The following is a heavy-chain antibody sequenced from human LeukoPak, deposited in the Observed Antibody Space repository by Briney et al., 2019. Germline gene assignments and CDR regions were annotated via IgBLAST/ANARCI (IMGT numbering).Heavy chain of an antibody. J-gene: IGHJ3*01. CDR3: ARDQSPTMYYGDSPVYHDALDL. CDR1: GFAFTPW. V-gene: IGHV3-7*01. Sequence: GGSLRLSCAASGFAFTPWMTWVRQAPGKGLEWVANIDRDGTRQNYVDSVKGRFTISRDNAKKSLYLQMNSLRAEDTAVYYCARDQSPTMYYGDSPVYHDALDLWGQGTTVAVSP. D-gene: IGHD2-8*01. CDR2: IDRDGTRQ.